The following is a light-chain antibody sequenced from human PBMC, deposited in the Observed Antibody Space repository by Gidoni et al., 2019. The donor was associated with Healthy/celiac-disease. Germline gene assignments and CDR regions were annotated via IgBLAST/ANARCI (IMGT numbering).Light chain of an antibody. J-gene: IGKJ5*01. CDR2: DAS. CDR1: QSVSSY. Sequence: EIVFTQSPSTLSLSPGERATLSCRASQSVSSYLAWYQQKPGQAHRLLIYDASNRDNGIPDRFSGSESGTDFTLTISSREPEDFAGYYCQERSNWPPITFGQGTRLEIK. V-gene: IGKV3-11*01. CDR3: QERSNWPPIT.